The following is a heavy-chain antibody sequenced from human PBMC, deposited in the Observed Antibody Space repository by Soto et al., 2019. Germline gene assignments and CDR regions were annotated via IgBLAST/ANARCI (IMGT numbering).Heavy chain of an antibody. J-gene: IGHJ4*02. CDR1: GGSISSYY. CDR3: ARSGVHDFWSGYYLTLDY. D-gene: IGHD3-3*01. V-gene: IGHV4-59*01. CDR2: IYYSGST. Sequence: QVQLQESGPGLAKPSETLSLTCTVSGGSISSYYWSWIRQPPGKGLEWIGYIYYSGSTNYNPSLKSRVTISVDTSKNQFSLKLSSVTAADTAVYYCARSGVHDFWSGYYLTLDYWGQGTLVTVSS.